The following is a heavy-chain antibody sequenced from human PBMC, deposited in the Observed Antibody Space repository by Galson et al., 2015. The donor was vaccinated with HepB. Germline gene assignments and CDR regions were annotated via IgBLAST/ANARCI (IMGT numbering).Heavy chain of an antibody. Sequence: SLRLSCAASGFTFSSYSMNWVRQALGKGLEWVSSISSSSSYIYYADSVKGRFTISRDNAKNSLYLQMNSLRAEDTAVYYCARDGGDIVVVVAATFDLWGRGTLVTVSS. V-gene: IGHV3-21*01. CDR3: ARDGGDIVVVVAATFDL. CDR1: GFTFSSYS. J-gene: IGHJ2*01. CDR2: ISSSSSYI. D-gene: IGHD2-15*01.